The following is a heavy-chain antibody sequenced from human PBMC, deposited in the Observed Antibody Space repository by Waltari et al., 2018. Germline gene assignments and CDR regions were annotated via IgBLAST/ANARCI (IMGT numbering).Heavy chain of an antibody. CDR2: INPSGGST. CDR3: ARKNELNDSSGYYYEAFDI. Sequence: QVQLVQSGAEVKKPGASVKVSCKASGYTFTSYYMHWVRQAPGQGLEWMGIINPSGGSTSYAQKVQGRVTMTRDTSTSTGYMELSSLRSEDTAVYYCARKNELNDSSGYYYEAFDIWGQGTMVTVSS. J-gene: IGHJ3*02. CDR1: GYTFTSYY. V-gene: IGHV1-46*01. D-gene: IGHD3-22*01.